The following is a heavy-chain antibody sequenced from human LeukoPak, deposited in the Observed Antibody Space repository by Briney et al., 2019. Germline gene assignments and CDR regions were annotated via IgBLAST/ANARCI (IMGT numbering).Heavy chain of an antibody. V-gene: IGHV3-21*05. J-gene: IGHJ4*02. D-gene: IGHD6-19*01. CDR1: GFTFSSYW. CDR2: ISRGGFEI. Sequence: GGSLRLSCAASGFTFSSYWMHWVRQAPGKGLEWLSFISRGGFEIHYAASVEGRFTISRDDAKNTLYLQMNSLRAEDTAVYYCARADGSGWLTYWGQGTLVTVSS. CDR3: ARADGSGWLTY.